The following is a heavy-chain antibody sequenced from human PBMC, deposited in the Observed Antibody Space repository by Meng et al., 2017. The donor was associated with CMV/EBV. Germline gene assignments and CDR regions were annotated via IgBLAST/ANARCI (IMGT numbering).Heavy chain of an antibody. J-gene: IGHJ4*02. V-gene: IGHV3-23*01. D-gene: IGHD2-2*01. CDR3: AKALCSTTTCTFDY. CDR1: GFTFSNYA. Sequence: LTRAASGFTFSNYAMSWVRQAPGKGLEWVSGISSSGGTTHHADSVKDRFTISRDNSINTLYLQMSSLRPDDTAVFYCAKALCSTTTCTFDYWGQGILVTVSS. CDR2: ISSSGGTT.